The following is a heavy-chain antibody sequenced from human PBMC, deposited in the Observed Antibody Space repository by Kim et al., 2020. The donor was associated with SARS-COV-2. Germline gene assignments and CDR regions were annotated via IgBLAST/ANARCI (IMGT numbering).Heavy chain of an antibody. Sequence: GGSLRLSCAASGFTFSSYSMNWVRQAPGKGLEWVSSISSSSSYIYYADSVKGRFTISRDNAKNSLYLQMNSLRAEDTAVYYCARDVKGRVYDFWSGYYPYDAFDIWGQGTMVTVSS. CDR1: GFTFSSYS. J-gene: IGHJ3*02. CDR2: ISSSSSYI. D-gene: IGHD3-3*01. CDR3: ARDVKGRVYDFWSGYYPYDAFDI. V-gene: IGHV3-21*01.